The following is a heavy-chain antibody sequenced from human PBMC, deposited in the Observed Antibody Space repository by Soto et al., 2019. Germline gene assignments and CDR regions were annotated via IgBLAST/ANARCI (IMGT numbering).Heavy chain of an antibody. J-gene: IGHJ4*02. CDR3: AKDSWYFDL. CDR2: IDTSGSST. V-gene: IGHV3-74*01. Sequence: QTGGSLRLSCEASGFIFTNFWMHWVRQVPGKGLVWVSRIDTSGSSTSYADSVKGRFTISRDNAKNTVSLQMNSLRAEDTGVYYCAKDSWYFDLWSQGSLVTVPS. D-gene: IGHD6-13*01. CDR1: GFIFTNFW.